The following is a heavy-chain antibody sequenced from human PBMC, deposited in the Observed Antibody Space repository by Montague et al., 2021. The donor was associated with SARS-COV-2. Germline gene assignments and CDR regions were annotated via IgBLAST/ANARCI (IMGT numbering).Heavy chain of an antibody. CDR3: TSGREGNYNVMDV. J-gene: IGHJ6*02. Sequence: CAISGDSVSSNSATWNWVRQSPSRGLEWLGRTYYRSKWYNDYAVSLRGSVTINPDTSKNQFSLQLNSVTPEDTAIYYCTSGREGNYNVMDVWGQGTTVTVSS. CDR2: TYYRSKWYN. D-gene: IGHD1-1*01. V-gene: IGHV6-1*01. CDR1: GDSVSSNSAT.